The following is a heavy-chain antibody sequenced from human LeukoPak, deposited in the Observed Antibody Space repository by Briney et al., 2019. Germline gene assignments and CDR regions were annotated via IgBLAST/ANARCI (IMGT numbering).Heavy chain of an antibody. D-gene: IGHD3-9*01. Sequence: KPSETLSLTCAVYGGSFSGNYWSWIRQPPGKGLEWIGEINHSGSTNYNPSLKSRVTISVDTSKNQFSLKVSSVTAADTAVYHSEGRLRYPYYYYMDIWGKGTTVTVSS. V-gene: IGHV4-34*01. CDR2: INHSGST. CDR1: GGSFSGNY. CDR3: EGRLRYPYYYYMDI. J-gene: IGHJ6*03.